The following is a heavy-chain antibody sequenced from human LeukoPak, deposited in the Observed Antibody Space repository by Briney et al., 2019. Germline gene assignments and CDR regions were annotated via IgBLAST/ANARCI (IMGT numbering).Heavy chain of an antibody. Sequence: TGGSLRLSCAASGFTFSSCAMSWVRQAPGKGLEWVSAISGSGGSTYYADSVKGRFTISRNNSKNTLYLQMNSLRAEDTAVYYCAKDLWFGEFNWFDPWGQRTLVTVSS. D-gene: IGHD3-10*01. CDR2: ISGSGGST. CDR1: GFTFSSCA. V-gene: IGHV3-23*01. CDR3: AKDLWFGEFNWFDP. J-gene: IGHJ5*02.